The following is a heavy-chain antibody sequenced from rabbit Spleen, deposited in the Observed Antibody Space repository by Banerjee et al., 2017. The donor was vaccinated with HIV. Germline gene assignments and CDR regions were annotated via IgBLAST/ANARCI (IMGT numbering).Heavy chain of an antibody. Sequence: QEQVEESGGDLVKPEGSLTLTCTASGFTLSSSYWICWVRQAPGKGLEWIACIVTGGDGVIEYASWAKGRFPISKTSSTTLTLQMTSLTAADAATYFCARTYLSGGHYCMDLWGPGTLVTVS. D-gene: IGHD1-1*01. CDR2: IVTGGDGVI. CDR1: GFTLSSSYW. CDR3: ARTYLSGGHYCMDL. V-gene: IGHV1S45*01. J-gene: IGHJ4*01.